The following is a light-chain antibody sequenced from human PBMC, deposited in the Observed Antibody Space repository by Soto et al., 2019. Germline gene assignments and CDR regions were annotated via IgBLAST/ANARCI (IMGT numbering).Light chain of an antibody. CDR3: QQTYRTPHT. V-gene: IGKV1-39*01. CDR2: AAS. Sequence: DIQMTQSPSSLSASVGDRVTITCRASQNIGFYLNWYLQRPGKAPELLIFAASTLHSGVPSRFSGSGPGTDFTLTLSSLQPEDFAPYYCQQTYRTPHTFGQGTKVDIK. CDR1: QNIGFY. J-gene: IGKJ2*01.